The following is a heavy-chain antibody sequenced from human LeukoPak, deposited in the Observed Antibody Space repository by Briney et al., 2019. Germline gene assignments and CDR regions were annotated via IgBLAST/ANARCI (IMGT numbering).Heavy chain of an antibody. Sequence: PGGSLRLSCVASRLTFSSYAMSWVRQAPGKGLEWVSAISGSGGSTYYADSVKGRFTISRDNSKNTLYLQMNSLRAEDTAVYYCAKDRRDGYNPHFDYWGQGTLVTVSS. CDR1: RLTFSSYA. CDR2: ISGSGGST. CDR3: AKDRRDGYNPHFDY. J-gene: IGHJ4*02. D-gene: IGHD5-24*01. V-gene: IGHV3-23*01.